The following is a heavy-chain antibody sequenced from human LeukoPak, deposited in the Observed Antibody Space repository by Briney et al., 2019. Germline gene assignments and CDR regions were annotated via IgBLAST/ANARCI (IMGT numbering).Heavy chain of an antibody. CDR2: INPNSGAT. J-gene: IGHJ3*01. Sequence: ASVKVSCKASGYTXTGYYLHWVRQAPGQGLEWMGWINPNSGATSYAQKFQGRVTMTRDTSINTGYMELSSLRSDDTAVCYCARDDAHSDQNAFDVWGQGTLVTVSS. V-gene: IGHV1-2*02. CDR3: ARDDAHSDQNAFDV. D-gene: IGHD2-21*02. CDR1: GYTXTGYY.